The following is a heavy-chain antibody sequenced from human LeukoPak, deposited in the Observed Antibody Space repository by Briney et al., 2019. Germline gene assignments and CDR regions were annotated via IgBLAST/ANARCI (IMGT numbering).Heavy chain of an antibody. CDR1: GGSISSGPYY. Sequence: SETLSLTCNVSGGSISSGPYYWSWIRQPAGKGLEWIGRIYTSGSTNYNPSLESRVTISVDTSKNQFSLKLSSETAADTAVYYCARCSGDGYDPAFDIWGQGTMVTVSS. CDR3: ARCSGDGYDPAFDI. J-gene: IGHJ3*02. D-gene: IGHD5-12*01. V-gene: IGHV4-61*02. CDR2: IYTSGST.